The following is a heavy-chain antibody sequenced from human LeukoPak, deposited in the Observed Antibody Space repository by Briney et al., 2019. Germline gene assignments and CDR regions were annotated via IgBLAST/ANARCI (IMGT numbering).Heavy chain of an antibody. J-gene: IGHJ4*02. CDR1: GFTFNTYA. CDR3: AKKLVGSYPFDY. CDR2: ISGSGGTS. Sequence: GGSLRLSCAAPGFTFNTYAMSWVRQAPGKGLEWVSVISGSGGTSYYADSVKGRFTISRDNSKNTLYLQMNSLRAEDTAVYYCAKKLVGSYPFDYWGQGTLVTVSS. D-gene: IGHD1-26*01. V-gene: IGHV3-23*01.